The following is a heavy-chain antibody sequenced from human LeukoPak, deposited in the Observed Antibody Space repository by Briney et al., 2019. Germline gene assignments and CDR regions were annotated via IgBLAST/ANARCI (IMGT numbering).Heavy chain of an antibody. CDR3: ASGYCSGGSCYPDDAFDI. Sequence: SETLSLTCTVSGGAVSSGSYYWSWIRQPPGKGLEWIGYIYYSGSTNYNPSLKSRVTISVDTSKNQFSLKLSSVTVADTAVYYCASGYCSGGSCYPDDAFDIWGQGTMVTVSS. J-gene: IGHJ3*02. CDR2: IYYSGST. CDR1: GGAVSSGSYY. V-gene: IGHV4-61*01. D-gene: IGHD2-15*01.